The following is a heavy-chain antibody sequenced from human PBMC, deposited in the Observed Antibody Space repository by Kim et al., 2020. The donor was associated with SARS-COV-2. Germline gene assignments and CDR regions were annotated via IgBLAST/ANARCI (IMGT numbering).Heavy chain of an antibody. Sequence: ASVKVSCKASGYTFTSYAMHWVRQAPGQRLEWMGWINAGNGNTKYSQKFQGRVTITRDTSASTAYMELSSLRSEDTAVYYCASPGYSSSWYDYYGMDVWGQGTTVTVSS. V-gene: IGHV1-3*01. CDR1: GYTFTSYA. D-gene: IGHD6-13*01. J-gene: IGHJ6*02. CDR3: ASPGYSSSWYDYYGMDV. CDR2: INAGNGNT.